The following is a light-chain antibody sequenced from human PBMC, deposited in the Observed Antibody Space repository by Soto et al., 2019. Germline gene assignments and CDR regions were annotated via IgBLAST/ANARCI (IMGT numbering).Light chain of an antibody. Sequence: IRLTQSPSSLSASVGDRFTITCQASQGINTFLDWYQKKEGKAPKLLIYAASTLQSGVPSRLSGSGYGTDFTLTISSTQHEDFETYYCQQLNSYPITFGQGTRLEIK. CDR1: QGINTF. CDR2: AAS. J-gene: IGKJ5*01. CDR3: QQLNSYPIT. V-gene: IGKV1-9*01.